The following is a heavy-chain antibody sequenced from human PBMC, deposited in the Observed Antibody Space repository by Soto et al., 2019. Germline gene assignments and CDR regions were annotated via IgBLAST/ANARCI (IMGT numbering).Heavy chain of an antibody. CDR3: AKDSRHADQDGYYYYGMEV. Sequence: PVGSLRLSCASSVFTFSSYGMHCVRHAPGKGLEWVAVISYDGSNKYYADSVKGRFTISRDNSKNTLYLQMNSLRAEDTAVYYCAKDSRHADQDGYYYYGMEVWGQGTTVSVSS. V-gene: IGHV3-30*18. CDR2: ISYDGSNK. J-gene: IGHJ6*01. CDR1: VFTFSSYG.